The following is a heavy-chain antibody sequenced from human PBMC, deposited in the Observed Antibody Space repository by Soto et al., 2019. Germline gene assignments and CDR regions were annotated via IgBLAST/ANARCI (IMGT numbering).Heavy chain of an antibody. CDR1: GDSVSSNSAS. CDR3: ARENVVVVASDY. V-gene: IGHV6-1*01. Sequence: SQTLSLTCAISGDSVSSNSASWGWIRQSPSRGLEWLGRTYYRSKWYNEYAVSVKSRIIINPDTSKNQFSLQLNSVTPEHTDVSYGARENVVVVASDYWGQGTLVTVSS. J-gene: IGHJ4*02. CDR2: TYYRSKWYN. D-gene: IGHD2-15*01.